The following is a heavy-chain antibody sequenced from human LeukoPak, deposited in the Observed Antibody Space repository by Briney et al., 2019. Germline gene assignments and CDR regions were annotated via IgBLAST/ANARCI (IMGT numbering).Heavy chain of an antibody. V-gene: IGHV3-11*01. J-gene: IGHJ4*02. Sequence: GGSLRLSSAASGFTFSDYYMSWIRQAPGKGLEWVSYISSSGSTIYYADSVKGRFTISRDNAKHSLYLQMNSLTTEDTAFYYCARDVLYDSIAYYSDCRGQGTLVAVSS. CDR1: GFTFSDYY. CDR3: ARDVLYDSIAYYSDC. CDR2: ISSSGSTI. D-gene: IGHD3-22*01.